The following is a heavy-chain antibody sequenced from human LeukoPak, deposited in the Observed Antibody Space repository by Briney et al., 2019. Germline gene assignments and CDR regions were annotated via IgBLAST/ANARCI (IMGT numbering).Heavy chain of an antibody. CDR1: GFTFSSYA. Sequence: GGSLRLSCVTSGFTFSSYALSWVRQAPGKGLEWVLAIRSDGDSTYYTDSVKGRFTISRDNSKNTLYLQMSSLRSEDTAIYYCAKVTGDPSYWGQGTLVTVSS. D-gene: IGHD2-8*02. J-gene: IGHJ4*02. CDR2: IRSDGDST. CDR3: AKVTGDPSY. V-gene: IGHV3-23*01.